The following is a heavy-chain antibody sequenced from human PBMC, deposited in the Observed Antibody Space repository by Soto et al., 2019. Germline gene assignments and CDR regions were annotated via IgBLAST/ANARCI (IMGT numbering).Heavy chain of an antibody. J-gene: IGHJ4*02. CDR2: INPSGGST. V-gene: IGHV1-46*01. CDR1: GYTFTSYY. D-gene: IGHD6-19*01. CDR3: ARDGRSCYSSGWYSVDY. Sequence: QVQLVQSGAEVKKPGASVKVSCKASGYTFTSYYMHWVRQAPGQGLEWMGIINPSGGSTSYAQNFQGRVTMTRDTSPRTVYMELSSLRSEDTAVYYCARDGRSCYSSGWYSVDYWGQGTLVTVSS.